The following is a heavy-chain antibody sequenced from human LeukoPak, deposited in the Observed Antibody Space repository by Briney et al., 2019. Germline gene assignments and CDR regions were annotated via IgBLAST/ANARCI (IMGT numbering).Heavy chain of an antibody. CDR2: INTNTGNP. D-gene: IGHD1-26*01. CDR1: GYTFTGYY. V-gene: IGHV7-4-1*02. Sequence: GGSVKVSCKASGYTFTGYYMHWVRQAPGQGLEWVGWINTNTGNPTYAQAFTGRFVFSLDTSVSTAYLQITSLKADDTAVYYCARAIVGGTVDHWGQGTLVTVSS. J-gene: IGHJ4*02. CDR3: ARAIVGGTVDH.